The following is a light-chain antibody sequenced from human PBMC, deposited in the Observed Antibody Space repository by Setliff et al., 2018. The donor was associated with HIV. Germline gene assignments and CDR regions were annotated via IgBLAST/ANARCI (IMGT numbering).Light chain of an antibody. Sequence: QSALTQAASVSGSPGQSITMSCTGTSRDVGGGSNYVSWFQQHPGKAPKLIIFDVNKRPSGVSDRFSASKSGNTASLTISGLQADDEADYYCCSFTSSNTYVFGTGTKGTVL. CDR1: SRDVGGGSNY. CDR3: CSFTSSNTYV. V-gene: IGLV2-14*03. J-gene: IGLJ1*01. CDR2: DVN.